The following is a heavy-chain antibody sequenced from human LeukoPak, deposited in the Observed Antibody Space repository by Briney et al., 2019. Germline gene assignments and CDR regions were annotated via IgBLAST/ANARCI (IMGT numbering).Heavy chain of an antibody. J-gene: IGHJ4*02. Sequence: ASVKVSCKASGYTFTSYYMHWVRQAPGQGLEWMGIINPSGGSTSYAQKFRGRVTMTRDMSTSTVYMELSSLRSEDTAVYYCARSMGPGTFDYWGQGTLVTVSS. CDR3: ARSMGPGTFDY. V-gene: IGHV1-46*01. CDR2: INPSGGST. D-gene: IGHD2/OR15-2a*01. CDR1: GYTFTSYY.